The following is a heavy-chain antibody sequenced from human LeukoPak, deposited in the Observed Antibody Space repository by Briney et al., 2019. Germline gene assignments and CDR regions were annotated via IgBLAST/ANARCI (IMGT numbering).Heavy chain of an antibody. CDR2: ISAYNGNI. V-gene: IGHV1-18*01. J-gene: IGHJ4*02. CDR1: CYTFTSYG. Sequence: ASVKVSCKASCYTFTSYGISWVRQAPGQGLEWMGWISAYNGNINYAQKLQGRVTMTTDTSTSTAYMELRSLRSDDTAVYYCARGKDYYDSSGYYFDYWGQGTLVTVSS. D-gene: IGHD3-22*01. CDR3: ARGKDYYDSSGYYFDY.